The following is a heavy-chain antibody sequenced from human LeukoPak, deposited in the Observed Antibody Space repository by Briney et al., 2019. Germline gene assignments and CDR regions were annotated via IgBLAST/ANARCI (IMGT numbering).Heavy chain of an antibody. J-gene: IGHJ4*02. CDR3: ATRITPNY. Sequence: GGSLRPSCAASGFTFNNFAMSWVRQAPGKGLEWVSTINNSGDSTYYADSVKGRFTISRDNSKNTLYLQMNSLRAEDTAIYYCATRITPNYWGQGILVTVST. CDR1: GFTFNNFA. V-gene: IGHV3-23*01. CDR2: INNSGDST. D-gene: IGHD3-10*01.